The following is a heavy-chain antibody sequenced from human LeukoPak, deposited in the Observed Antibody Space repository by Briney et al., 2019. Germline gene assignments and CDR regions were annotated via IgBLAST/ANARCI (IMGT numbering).Heavy chain of an antibody. J-gene: IGHJ4*02. CDR2: ISGSGDNT. D-gene: IGHD2-15*01. CDR1: GFTFYTYA. Sequence: GGSLRLSCAASGFTFYTYAMTWVRQAPGKGLEWVSSISGSGDNTYYADSVRGRFTVSRDNSKNTLYLQMNSLRAEDTAVYYCAKTPGDCTGGTCYSFDYWGQGSLVTVSS. V-gene: IGHV3-23*01. CDR3: AKTPGDCTGGTCYSFDY.